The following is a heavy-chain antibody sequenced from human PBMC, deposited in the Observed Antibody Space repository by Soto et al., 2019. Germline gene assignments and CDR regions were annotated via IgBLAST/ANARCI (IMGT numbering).Heavy chain of an antibody. CDR1: GGSISSSSYY. J-gene: IGHJ4*02. CDR3: ATSPWRGYSGYDSDY. V-gene: IGHV4-39*01. D-gene: IGHD5-12*01. Sequence: NPSETLSLTCTVSGGSISSSSYYWGWIRQPPGKGLEWIGSIYYSGSTYYNPSLKSRVTISVDTSKNQFSLKLSSVTAADTAVYYCATSPWRGYSGYDSDYWGQGTLVTSPQ. CDR2: IYYSGST.